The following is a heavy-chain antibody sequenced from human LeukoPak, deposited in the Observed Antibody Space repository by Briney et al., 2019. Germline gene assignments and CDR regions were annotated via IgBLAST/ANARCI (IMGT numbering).Heavy chain of an antibody. Sequence: GGSLRLSCAASGFTFSIYCIDWVRQAPGKGLGWVSRINSDGSSTSYADSLKGGFTISRDNAKNTLYRRLDSLRAEDSAGYYFGSVGPRGAFDIWSQGTMVTVYS. V-gene: IGHV3-74*01. CDR2: INSDGSST. CDR1: GFTFSIYC. J-gene: IGHJ3*02. CDR3: GSVGPRGAFDI.